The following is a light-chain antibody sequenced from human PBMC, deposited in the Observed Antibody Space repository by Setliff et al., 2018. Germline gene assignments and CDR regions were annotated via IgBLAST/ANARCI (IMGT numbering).Light chain of an antibody. CDR3: CSYAGSYTSLYV. V-gene: IGLV2-11*01. CDR1: SSDVGGYNY. CDR2: DVS. J-gene: IGLJ1*01. Sequence: QSVLTQPLSVSGSPGQSVTISCTGTSSDVGGYNYVSWYQQHPGKAPKLMIYDVSKRPSGVPDRFSGSKSGNTASLTISGLQAEDEADYYCCSYAGSYTSLYVFGTGTKV.